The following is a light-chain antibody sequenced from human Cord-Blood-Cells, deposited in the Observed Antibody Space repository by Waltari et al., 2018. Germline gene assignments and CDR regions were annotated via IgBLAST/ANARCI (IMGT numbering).Light chain of an antibody. CDR3: SSYTSSSTWV. CDR1: SSDVGGYNY. Sequence: QSALTQPASVSGSPGQSITISCTGTSSDVGGYNYVSWYQQYPGKAPKLMIYDVSNRPSGVSNRCSGSKSGNTASLTISGLQAEDEADYYCSSYTSSSTWVFGGGTKLTVL. J-gene: IGLJ3*02. V-gene: IGLV2-14*01. CDR2: DVS.